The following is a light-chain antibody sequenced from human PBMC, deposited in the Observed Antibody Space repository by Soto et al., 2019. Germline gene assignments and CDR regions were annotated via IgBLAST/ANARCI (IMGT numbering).Light chain of an antibody. J-gene: IGLJ7*01. Sequence: QSVLTQPPSVSAAPGQKVTISCSGSSSNIGNNYVSWYQQLPGTAPKLLIYDNNKRPSGIPDRFSGSKSGTSATLAINGLQTGDEADYYCGTWDSSLSAAVFGGGTQLTVL. CDR2: DNN. CDR1: SSNIGNNY. V-gene: IGLV1-51*01. CDR3: GTWDSSLSAAV.